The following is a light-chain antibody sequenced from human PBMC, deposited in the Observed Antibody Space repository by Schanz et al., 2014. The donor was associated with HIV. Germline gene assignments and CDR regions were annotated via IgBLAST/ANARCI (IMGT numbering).Light chain of an antibody. J-gene: IGLJ2*01. CDR3: ATWDSTLRAVV. CDR1: DSNIGSNY. CDR2: DSR. V-gene: IGLV1-51*01. Sequence: QSVLTQPPSVSAAPGQKVTISCSGSDSNIGSNYVAWYQQLPGTAPKLLIHDSRKRPSEIPDRFSGSKSGTSATLGITGLQTGDEADYYCATWDSTLRAVVFGGGTQLTVL.